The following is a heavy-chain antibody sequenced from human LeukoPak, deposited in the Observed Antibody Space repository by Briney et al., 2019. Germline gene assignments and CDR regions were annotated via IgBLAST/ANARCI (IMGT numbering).Heavy chain of an antibody. CDR3: ARAPAGVAAAGIFFDY. Sequence: SETLSLTCTVSGGSISSYYWSWIRQPPGKGLEWIGYIYYSGSTNYNPSLKSRVTISVDTSKNQFSLKLSSVTAADTAVYYCARAPAGVAAAGIFFDYWGQGTQVTVSS. D-gene: IGHD6-13*01. CDR1: GGSISSYY. CDR2: IYYSGST. J-gene: IGHJ4*02. V-gene: IGHV4-59*01.